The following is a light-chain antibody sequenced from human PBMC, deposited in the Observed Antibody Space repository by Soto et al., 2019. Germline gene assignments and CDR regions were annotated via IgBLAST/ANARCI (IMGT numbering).Light chain of an antibody. Sequence: QSALSQPASVSGSPGQTITISCTGTSSDVGGYNAVSWYQHHPGKAPKLIIYEVTIRPSGVSDRFSGSKSGNTASLTVSGLQAEDEADYYCSSYTGGNPSYVFGTGTKLTVL. V-gene: IGLV2-14*01. CDR3: SSYTGGNPSYV. J-gene: IGLJ1*01. CDR1: SSDVGGYNA. CDR2: EVT.